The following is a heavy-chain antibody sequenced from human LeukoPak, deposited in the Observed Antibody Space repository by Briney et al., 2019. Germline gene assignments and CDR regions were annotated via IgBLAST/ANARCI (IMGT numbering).Heavy chain of an antibody. V-gene: IGHV1-18*01. CDR3: ARDPPASYVWGSYRKRNFFDY. CDR1: GGTFSSYA. CDR2: ISAYNGNT. Sequence: EASVKVSCKASGGTFSSYAISWVRQAPGQGLEWMGWISAYNGNTNYAQKLQGRVTMTTDTSTSTAYMERRSLRSDDTAVYYCARDPPASYVWGSYRKRNFFDYWGQGTLVTVSS. J-gene: IGHJ4*02. D-gene: IGHD3-16*02.